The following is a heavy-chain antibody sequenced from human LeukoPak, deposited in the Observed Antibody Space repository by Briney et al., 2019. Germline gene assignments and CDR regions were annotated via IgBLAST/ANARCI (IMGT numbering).Heavy chain of an antibody. CDR3: GRNRRFTKVRGGSEFDF. D-gene: IGHD3-10*01. V-gene: IGHV3-20*04. Sequence: GGSLRLSCAASGFTFSSYEMNWVRQAPGKGLEWVSGINWNGGSTGYADSVKGRFTISRDNAKNSLYLQMNSLRAEDTALYYCGRNRRFTKVRGGSEFDFWGQGTLVTVSS. CDR2: INWNGGST. J-gene: IGHJ4*02. CDR1: GFTFSSYE.